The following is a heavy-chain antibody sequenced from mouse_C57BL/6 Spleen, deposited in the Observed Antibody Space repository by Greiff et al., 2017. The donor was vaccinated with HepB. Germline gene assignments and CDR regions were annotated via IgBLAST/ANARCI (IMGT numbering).Heavy chain of an antibody. J-gene: IGHJ1*03. V-gene: IGHV1-52*01. CDR3: ARRNGSSYWYFDV. D-gene: IGHD1-1*01. Sequence: QVQLQQPGAELVRPGSSVKLSCKASGYTFTSYWMHWVKQRPVQGLEWIGNIDPSDSETHYNQKFKDKATLTVDKSSSTAYMQLSSLTSEDSAVYYCARRNGSSYWYFDVWGTGTTVTVSS. CDR1: GYTFTSYW. CDR2: IDPSDSET.